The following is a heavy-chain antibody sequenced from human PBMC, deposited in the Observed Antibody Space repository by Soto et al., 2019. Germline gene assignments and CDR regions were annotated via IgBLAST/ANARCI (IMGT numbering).Heavy chain of an antibody. V-gene: IGHV4-34*01. CDR2: INHSGST. J-gene: IGHJ4*02. Sequence: QVQLQQWGAGLLKPSETLSLTCAVYGGSFSGYYWSWIRQPPGKGLEWIGEINHSGSTNYNPSLKSRVTILVDTSKNQFSLKLSSVTAADTAVYYCARPLVPSNPPPYGYWGQGTLVTVSS. D-gene: IGHD3-10*01. CDR3: ARPLVPSNPPPYGY. CDR1: GGSFSGYY.